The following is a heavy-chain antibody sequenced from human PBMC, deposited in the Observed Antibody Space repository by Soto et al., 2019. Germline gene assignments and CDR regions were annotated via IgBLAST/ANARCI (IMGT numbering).Heavy chain of an antibody. CDR3: AREGEGYYGSGSYYVADF. CDR1: GYTFADYG. CDR2: IISYNGNT. D-gene: IGHD3-10*01. Sequence: QVQLVQSGAEVKKPGASVKFSCKASGYTFADYGISWVRQAPGQGLEWMGWIISYNGNTNYAQRMQGTLTMTTDTPTSTAYMELQDLRSDETAVYYCAREGEGYYGSGSYYVADFWGQGTLVTVSS. J-gene: IGHJ4*02. V-gene: IGHV1-18*01.